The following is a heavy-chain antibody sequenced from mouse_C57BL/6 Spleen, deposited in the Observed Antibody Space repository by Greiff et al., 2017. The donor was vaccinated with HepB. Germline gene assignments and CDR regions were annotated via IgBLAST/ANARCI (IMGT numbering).Heavy chain of an antibody. CDR1: GYTFTSYW. Sequence: QVQLQQPGAELVRPGTSVKLSCKASGYTFTSYWMHWVKQRPGQGLEWIGVIDPSDSYTNYNQKFKGKATLTVDTSSSTAYMQLSSLTSEDSAVSYCARYYYGTYYYAMDYWGQGTSVTVSS. D-gene: IGHD1-1*01. CDR2: IDPSDSYT. J-gene: IGHJ4*01. V-gene: IGHV1-59*01. CDR3: ARYYYGTYYYAMDY.